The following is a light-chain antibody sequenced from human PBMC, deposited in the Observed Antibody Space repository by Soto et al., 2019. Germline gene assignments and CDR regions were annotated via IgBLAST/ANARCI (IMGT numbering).Light chain of an antibody. CDR2: DAS. V-gene: IGKV3-11*01. Sequence: EIVLTQSPATLSLSPGERATLSCWASQSVRGYLAWYQQKPGQAPRLLIYDASNRATGIPARFSGSGSGTDFSLTISSLAPEDFAVYYCQQRSNWPLTFGGGTKVEIK. CDR3: QQRSNWPLT. CDR1: QSVRGY. J-gene: IGKJ4*01.